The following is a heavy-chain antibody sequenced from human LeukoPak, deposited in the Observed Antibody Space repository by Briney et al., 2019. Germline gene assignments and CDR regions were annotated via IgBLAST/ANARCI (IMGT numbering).Heavy chain of an antibody. V-gene: IGHV4-61*01. CDR1: GGSVSIGSYY. CDR3: ARVSVVPATNYYYYGMDV. Sequence: SSETLSLTCTVSGGSVSIGSYYWSWIRQPPGKGLEWIGYIYYSGSTNHNPSLKSRVTISVDTSENQFSLKLNSVTAADTAVYYCARVSVVPATNYYYYGMDVWGQGTTVTVSS. D-gene: IGHD2-2*01. CDR2: IYYSGST. J-gene: IGHJ6*02.